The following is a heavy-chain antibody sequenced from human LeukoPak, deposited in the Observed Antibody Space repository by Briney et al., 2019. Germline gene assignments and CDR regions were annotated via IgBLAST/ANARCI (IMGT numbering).Heavy chain of an antibody. D-gene: IGHD3-3*01. V-gene: IGHV3-30*03. CDR1: GFTFSRYG. CDR3: ARPQWYYDFWSGFDY. Sequence: PGRSLRLSCAASGFTFSRYGMHWVRQAPGKGLEWVAVISDDATIKYYVDSVKGRFTISRDNAKNSLYLQMNSLRAEDTAVYYCARPQWYYDFWSGFDYWGQGTLVTVSS. CDR2: ISDDATIK. J-gene: IGHJ4*02.